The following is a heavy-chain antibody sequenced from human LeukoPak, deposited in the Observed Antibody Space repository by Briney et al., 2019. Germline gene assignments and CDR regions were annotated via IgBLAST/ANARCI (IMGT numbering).Heavy chain of an antibody. CDR2: INPSGGST. CDR1: GYTFTSYY. V-gene: IGHV1-46*01. CDR3: ARGRGLVGDSHYYYYYMDV. D-gene: IGHD2-21*02. J-gene: IGHJ6*03. Sequence: ASVKVSCKASGYTFTSYYMHWVRQAPGQGLEWMGIINPSGGSTSYAQKFQGRVTMTRDMSTSTVYMELSSLRSEDTAVYYCARGRGLVGDSHYYYYYMDVWGKGTTVTISS.